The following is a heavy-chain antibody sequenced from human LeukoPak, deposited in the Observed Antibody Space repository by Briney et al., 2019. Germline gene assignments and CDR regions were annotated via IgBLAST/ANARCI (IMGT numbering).Heavy chain of an antibody. V-gene: IGHV4-59*12. CDR3: ARDRAVGWFDP. CDR1: GGSISSYY. J-gene: IGHJ5*02. Sequence: SETLSLTCTVSGGSISSYYWTWIRQPPGKGLEWIGCIYHSGTTFYNPSLESRVTISLDTSKNQFSLKLSSVTAADTAVYYCARDRAVGWFDPWGQGTLVTVSS. CDR2: IYHSGTT.